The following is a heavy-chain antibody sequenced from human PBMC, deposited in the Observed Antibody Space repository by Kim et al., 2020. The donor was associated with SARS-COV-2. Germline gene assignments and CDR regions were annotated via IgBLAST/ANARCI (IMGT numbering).Heavy chain of an antibody. CDR1: GFTTFSSYW. V-gene: IGHV3-74*01. CDR2: TYSDGNTT. D-gene: IGHD5-18*01. Sequence: GGSLRLSCAAAGFTTFSSYWIHWVRQAPGKGLVWVARTYSDGNTTSYADSVKGRFSISRDNAKNTLYLQMNSLRAEDTAVYYCASSPSKYNYGAYWGQGTLVTVSS. CDR3: ASSPSKYNYGAY. J-gene: IGHJ4*02.